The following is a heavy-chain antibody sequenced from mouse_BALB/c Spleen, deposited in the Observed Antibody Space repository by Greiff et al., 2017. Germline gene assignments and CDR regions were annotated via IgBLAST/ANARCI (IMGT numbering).Heavy chain of an antibody. CDR3: ARPARATYAWFAY. Sequence: QVQLKQSGAELVRPGVSVKISCKGSGYTFTDYAMHWVKQSHAKSLEWIGVISTYYGDASYNQKFKGKATMTVDKSSSTAYMELARLTSEDSAIYYCARPARATYAWFAYWGQGTLVTVSA. CDR2: ISTYYGDA. CDR1: GYTFTDYA. V-gene: IGHV1S137*01. D-gene: IGHD3-1*01. J-gene: IGHJ3*01.